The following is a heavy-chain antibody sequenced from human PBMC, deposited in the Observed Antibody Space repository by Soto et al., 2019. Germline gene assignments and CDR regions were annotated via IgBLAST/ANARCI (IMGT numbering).Heavy chain of an antibody. D-gene: IGHD3-16*02. CDR1: GGNYSSYA. Sequence: SVKVSCKASGGNYSSYAFSWVRQAPGQGLEWMADIIPLIGTANYAQKFQGRVTITADESTSTAYMELSGLRSEDTTVYYCASCHSATFLGVTVYYYYGMDVWGQGTTFTVSS. CDR2: IIPLIGTA. J-gene: IGHJ6*02. CDR3: ASCHSATFLGVTVYYYYGMDV. V-gene: IGHV1-69*13.